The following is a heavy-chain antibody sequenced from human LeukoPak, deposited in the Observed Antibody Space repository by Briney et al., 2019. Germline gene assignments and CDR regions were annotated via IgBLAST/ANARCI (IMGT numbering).Heavy chain of an antibody. J-gene: IGHJ3*02. V-gene: IGHV3-30*02. Sequence: GGSLRLSCAASGFTFSSYAMSWVRQAPGKGLEWMALIRSDGGNKYYTDSVKGRFTISRDNSKNTLYLQMNGLRVEDTAVYYCAKGLHSGSYLDALDIWGQGTMVTVFS. CDR2: IRSDGGNK. CDR1: GFTFSSYA. CDR3: AKGLHSGSYLDALDI. D-gene: IGHD1-26*01.